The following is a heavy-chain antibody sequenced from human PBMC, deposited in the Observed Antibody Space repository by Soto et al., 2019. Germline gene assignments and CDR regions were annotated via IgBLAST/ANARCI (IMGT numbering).Heavy chain of an antibody. V-gene: IGHV4-34*01. CDR3: ARGAGSSPFDP. CDR1: GGSFSGYD. J-gene: IGHJ5*02. Sequence: PSETMSLTCAVYGGSFSGYDWSWIRQPPGKGLEWIGEINHSGSTNYNPSLKSRVTISVDTSKNQFSLKLSSVTAADTAVYYCARGAGSSPFDPWGQGTLVTVSS. CDR2: INHSGST. D-gene: IGHD1-26*01.